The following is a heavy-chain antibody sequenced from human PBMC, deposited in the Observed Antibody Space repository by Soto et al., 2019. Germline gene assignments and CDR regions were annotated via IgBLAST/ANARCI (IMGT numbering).Heavy chain of an antibody. D-gene: IGHD2-8*01. J-gene: IGHJ6*02. CDR1: GYTFTGYY. Sequence: QVQLVQSGAEVKKPGASVKVSCKASGYTFTGYYMHWVRQAPGQGLEWMGWINPNSGGTNYAQKFQGWVTMTRDTSISTAYMELSRLRSDDTAVYYCARDRFHNGPGYYYYGMDVWGQGPTVTVSS. CDR3: ARDRFHNGPGYYYYGMDV. V-gene: IGHV1-2*04. CDR2: INPNSGGT.